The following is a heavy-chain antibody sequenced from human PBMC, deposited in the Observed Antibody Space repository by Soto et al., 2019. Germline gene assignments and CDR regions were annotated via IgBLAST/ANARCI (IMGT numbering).Heavy chain of an antibody. CDR3: AKTNTGYCSGGSCYSGAFDI. D-gene: IGHD2-15*01. CDR2: IKQDGSGGST. J-gene: IGHJ3*02. Sequence: GASLGLSCAASGFTFRSYWMSWVRQAPGKWLEWVANIKQDGSGGSTYYADSVKGRFTISRDNSKNTLYLQMNSLRAEDTAVYYCAKTNTGYCSGGSCYSGAFDIWGQGTMVTVSS. V-gene: IGHV3-23*01. CDR1: GFTFRSYW.